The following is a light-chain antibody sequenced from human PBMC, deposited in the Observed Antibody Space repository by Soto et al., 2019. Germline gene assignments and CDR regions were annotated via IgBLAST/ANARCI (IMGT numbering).Light chain of an antibody. Sequence: NVLTQSPDTLSLSPGERATLTCSASQNVVSNYLAWYHQEPGQAPRLLISGASSRSSGIPDRFGRSGDGTDFTLPVSRLQLEDFAVYYCQQYAYASTTLGQRTRLEIK. CDR3: QQYAYASTT. V-gene: IGKV3-20*01. J-gene: IGKJ5*01. CDR2: GAS. CDR1: QNVVSNY.